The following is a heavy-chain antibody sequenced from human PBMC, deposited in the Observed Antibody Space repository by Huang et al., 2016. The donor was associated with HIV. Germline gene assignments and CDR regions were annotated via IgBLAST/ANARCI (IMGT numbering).Heavy chain of an antibody. J-gene: IGHJ6*02. CDR3: AAGVVPAADDYYYYGMDV. CDR1: GYTFTGYY. D-gene: IGHD2-2*01. CDR2: INPNSGGK. Sequence: QVQLVQSGAEVKKPGASVKVSCKASGYTFTGYYMHWVRQAPGQGLEGVGGINPNSGGKNYAQKFQGRVTMTREKSISSAYMERSRLGSDDTAVYYCAAGVVPAADDYYYYGMDVWGQGTTVTVSS. V-gene: IGHV1-2*02.